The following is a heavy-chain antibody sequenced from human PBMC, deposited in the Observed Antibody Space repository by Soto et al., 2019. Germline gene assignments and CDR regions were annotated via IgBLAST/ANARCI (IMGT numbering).Heavy chain of an antibody. J-gene: IGHJ4*02. CDR3: SRPDLDYGAIL. CDR2: IYYSGST. V-gene: IGHV4-39*01. D-gene: IGHD4-17*01. Sequence: SETLSLTCTVSGGSISSSSYYWGWIRQPPGKGLEWIGSIYYSGSTYYNPSLKSRVTISVDTSKNQFSLKLSSVTAADTAVYYCSRPDLDYGAILWGQGTLVTVSS. CDR1: GGSISSSSYY.